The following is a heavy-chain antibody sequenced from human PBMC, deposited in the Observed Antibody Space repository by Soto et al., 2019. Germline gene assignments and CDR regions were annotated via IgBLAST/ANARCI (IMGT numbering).Heavy chain of an antibody. J-gene: IGHJ4*02. Sequence: EVQLLESGGGLVQPGGSLRLSCAASGFRFSSYVMAWVRQAPGKGLEWVSSISASGGGTYYPDSVKGRFTISRDNSKNTLFLQMNSLRADDTAVYYCAKDRGSAWYYFDSWGQGTLVTVSS. V-gene: IGHV3-23*01. CDR2: ISASGGGT. CDR3: AKDRGSAWYYFDS. CDR1: GFRFSSYV. D-gene: IGHD6-19*01.